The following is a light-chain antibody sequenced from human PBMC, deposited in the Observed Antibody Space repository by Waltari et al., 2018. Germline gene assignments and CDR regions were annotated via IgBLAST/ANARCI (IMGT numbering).Light chain of an antibody. J-gene: IGKJ1*01. CDR1: QSVGRS. Sequence: IVLKQSPGTLSLYPGERATLSCRASQSVGRSLIWYQQKPGQAPRLLIYGASTRATGIPARFSGSGFGTDFSLTISRLEPEDFAVYYCQRSDRLPVTFGQGTKVEIK. CDR3: QRSDRLPVT. CDR2: GAS. V-gene: IGKV3-20*01.